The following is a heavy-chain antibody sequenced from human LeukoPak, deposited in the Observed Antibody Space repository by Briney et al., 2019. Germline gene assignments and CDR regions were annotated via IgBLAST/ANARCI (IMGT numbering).Heavy chain of an antibody. J-gene: IGHJ4*02. D-gene: IGHD3-9*01. CDR2: IYYSGST. CDR3: ARSKDILTGYCFDY. V-gene: IGHV4-59*01. Sequence: PSETLSLTCTVSGGSISSYYWSWIRQPPGKGLEWIGYIYYSGSTNYDPSLKSRVTISVDTSKNQFSLKLSSVTAADTAVYYCARSKDILTGYCFDYWGQGSLVTVSS. CDR1: GGSISSYY.